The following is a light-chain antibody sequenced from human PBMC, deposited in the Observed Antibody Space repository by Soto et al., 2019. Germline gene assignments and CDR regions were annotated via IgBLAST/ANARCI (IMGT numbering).Light chain of an antibody. Sequence: QSVLTQPPSVSGAPGQRVTISCTGSSSNIGTNSVHWYQHLPGAAPKVLIYANNNRPSGVPDRFSVSKSGTSASLAITGLQAEDEADYYCQSYDSNLNGLYVFGTGTKATVL. J-gene: IGLJ1*01. CDR2: ANN. CDR3: QSYDSNLNGLYV. V-gene: IGLV1-40*01. CDR1: SSNIGTNS.